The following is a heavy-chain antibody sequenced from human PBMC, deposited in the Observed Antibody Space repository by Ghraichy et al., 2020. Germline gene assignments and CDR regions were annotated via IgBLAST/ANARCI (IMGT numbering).Heavy chain of an antibody. CDR3: ARGRSGPYYDFWSGNVGYWYFDL. Sequence: SETLSLTCTVTGGSISSNYWSWIRQPAGKGLEWIGRIYTSGSTNYNPSLKSRVTMSVDTSKNQFSLKLSSVTAADTAVYYCARGRSGPYYDFWSGNVGYWYFDLWGRGTLVTVFS. CDR1: GGSISSNY. CDR2: IYTSGST. D-gene: IGHD3-3*01. V-gene: IGHV4-4*07. J-gene: IGHJ2*01.